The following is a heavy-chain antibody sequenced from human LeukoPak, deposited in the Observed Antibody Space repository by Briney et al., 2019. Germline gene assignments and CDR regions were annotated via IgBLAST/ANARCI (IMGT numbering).Heavy chain of an antibody. CDR2: ISGSGSST. Sequence: GGSLRPSCAASGFTFSSYAMSWVRQAPGKGLEWVSAISGSGSSTKYSDSVKGRFTISRDNSKNTVYLQMKSLRAEDTAVYYCARDRDNDFWSGYYNYFDNWGQGTLVTVSS. CDR3: ARDRDNDFWSGYYNYFDN. CDR1: GFTFSSYA. D-gene: IGHD3-3*01. J-gene: IGHJ4*02. V-gene: IGHV3-23*01.